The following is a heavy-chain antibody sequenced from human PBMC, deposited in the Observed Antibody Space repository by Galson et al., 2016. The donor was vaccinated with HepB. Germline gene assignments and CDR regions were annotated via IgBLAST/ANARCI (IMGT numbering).Heavy chain of an antibody. Sequence: PALVKPTQTLTLTCTFSGFSLSTSGVGVGWIRQPPGKALEWLAIMFWDDDEHHSPSLKSRLTISKDTSKNQVVLTMTNMDPVDTGTYYCAHSLLGPRGLDYWGQGILVTVPS. CDR3: AHSLLGPRGLDY. CDR1: GFSLSTSGVG. CDR2: MFWDDDE. D-gene: IGHD7-27*01. V-gene: IGHV2-5*02. J-gene: IGHJ4*02.